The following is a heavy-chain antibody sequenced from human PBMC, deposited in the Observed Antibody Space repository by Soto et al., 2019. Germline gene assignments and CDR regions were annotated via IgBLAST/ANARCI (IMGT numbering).Heavy chain of an antibody. V-gene: IGHV3-9*01. D-gene: IGHD1-1*01. CDR3: VQGRYPTMATPLDH. CDR2: ISWDSGTI. Sequence: GGSLRLSCAASGFTFDNCGMPWVRQAPGKGLEWVSGISWDSGTIGYADSVKGRFTISRDDAKNSLYLQMNSLRREDTALYYCVQGRYPTMATPLDHWGQGALVTVSS. CDR1: GFTFDNCG. J-gene: IGHJ5*02.